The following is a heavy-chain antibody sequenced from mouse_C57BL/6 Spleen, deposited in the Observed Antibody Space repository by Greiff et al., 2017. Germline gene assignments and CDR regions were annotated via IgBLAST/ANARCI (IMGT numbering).Heavy chain of an antibody. D-gene: IGHD3-3*01. V-gene: IGHV1-64*01. CDR1: GYTFTSYW. J-gene: IGHJ4*01. CDR2: IHPNSGST. CDR3: ARGDLYAMDY. Sequence: QVQLQQPGAELVKPGASVKLSCKASGYTFTSYWMHWVKQRPGQGLEWIGMIHPNSGSTNNNEKFKSKATLTVDKSSSTAYMQLSSLTSEDSAVYYCARGDLYAMDYWGQGTSVTVSS.